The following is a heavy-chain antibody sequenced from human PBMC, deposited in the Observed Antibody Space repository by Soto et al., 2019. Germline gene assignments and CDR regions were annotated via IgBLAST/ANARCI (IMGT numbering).Heavy chain of an antibody. CDR3: ARGRYCLTGRCFPNWFDS. D-gene: IGHD2-15*01. J-gene: IGHJ5*01. CDR2: IYKSTTT. Sequence: KASETLSLTCSVSGDSIYTVDYFWAWIRQPPGQALEYIGYIYKSTTTYYNPSFESRVAISLDTSKSQFSLTVTSVTAADTAVYFCARGRYCLTGRCFPNWFDSWGQGTLVTVS. CDR1: GDSIYTVDYF. V-gene: IGHV4-30-4*01.